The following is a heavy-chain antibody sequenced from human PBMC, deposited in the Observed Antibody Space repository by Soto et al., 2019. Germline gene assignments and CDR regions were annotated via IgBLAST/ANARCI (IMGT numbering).Heavy chain of an antibody. V-gene: IGHV1-69*13. CDR1: GGTFSSYA. J-gene: IGHJ6*02. Sequence: SVKVSCKASGGTFSSYAISWVRQAPGQGLEWMGGIIPIFGTANYAQKFQGRVTITADESTSTAYMELSSLRSEDTAVYYCARDEVDIVATIGPPYYYGMDVWGQGPTVTVSS. D-gene: IGHD5-12*01. CDR3: ARDEVDIVATIGPPYYYGMDV. CDR2: IIPIFGTA.